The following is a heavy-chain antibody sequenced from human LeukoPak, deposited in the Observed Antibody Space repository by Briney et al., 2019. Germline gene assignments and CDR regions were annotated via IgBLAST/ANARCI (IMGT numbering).Heavy chain of an antibody. CDR3: AKDSRGRGSGSYYDLGAFDI. CDR1: GFTFDDYA. V-gene: IGHV3-9*01. J-gene: IGHJ3*02. D-gene: IGHD3-10*01. Sequence: GRSLRLSCAASGFTFDDYAMHWVRQAPGKGLEWVSGISWNSGSIGYADSVKGRFTISRDNAKNSLYLQMNSLRAEDTALYYCAKDSRGRGSGSYYDLGAFDIWGQGTMVTVSS. CDR2: ISWNSGSI.